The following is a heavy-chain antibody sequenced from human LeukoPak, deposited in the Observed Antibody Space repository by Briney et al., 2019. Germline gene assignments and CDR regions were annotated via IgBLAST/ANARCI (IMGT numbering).Heavy chain of an antibody. D-gene: IGHD5-18*01. CDR2: MYYTGVS. V-gene: IGHV4-59*01. CDR1: GGSISSYY. Sequence: SETLSLTCTVSGGSISSYYWNWIRQTPGKGLEWIGYMYYTGVSNYNPSLKSRVAIPVDSSKNQFSLKVTSVTAADTAIYYCTTIKRGDIFGYFDFWGQGALVTVSS. J-gene: IGHJ4*02. CDR3: TTIKRGDIFGYFDF.